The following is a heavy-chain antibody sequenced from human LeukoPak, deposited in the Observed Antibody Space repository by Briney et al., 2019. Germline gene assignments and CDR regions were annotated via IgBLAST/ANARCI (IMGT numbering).Heavy chain of an antibody. CDR2: ISNDGNNK. V-gene: IGHV3-30*03. J-gene: IGHJ4*02. Sequence: GGSLRLSCAASGFTFSSYSMNWVRQAPGKGLEWVAVISNDGNNKYYADSVKGRFTISRDNSKSTLYLEMNSLRAEDTAVYYCASPNYYGSSGYYSPFDYWGQGTLVTVSS. CDR1: GFTFSSYS. CDR3: ASPNYYGSSGYYSPFDY. D-gene: IGHD3-22*01.